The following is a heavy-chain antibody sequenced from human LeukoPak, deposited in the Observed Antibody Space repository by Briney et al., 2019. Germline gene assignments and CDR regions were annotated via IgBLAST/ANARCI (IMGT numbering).Heavy chain of an antibody. V-gene: IGHV3-23*01. D-gene: IGHD5-18*01. CDR1: AFTFRSYG. CDR2: IRGSGGST. Sequence: GGSLRLSCAASAFTFRSYGMSSVRQAARNGLEWVSAIRGSGGSTYYADSVKGRSTISRDNSKNTLYLQMNSLRAEDTAVYCCAKSDTAMANSPTKIDDWGQGTLVTVSS. CDR3: AKSDTAMANSPTKIDD. J-gene: IGHJ4*02.